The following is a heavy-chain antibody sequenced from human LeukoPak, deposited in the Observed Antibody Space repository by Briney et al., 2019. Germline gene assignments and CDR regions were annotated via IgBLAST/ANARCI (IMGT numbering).Heavy chain of an antibody. Sequence: GGSLRLSCGASGFTFSNYGMLWVRQAPGKGLEWVAFIRYDGNNKLYADSVKGRFTISRDNSKNTLYLQMNSLRAEDTAVYYCAKDVYYDYVWGSSYWGQGTLVTVSS. CDR3: AKDVYYDYVWGSSY. V-gene: IGHV3-30*02. CDR1: GFTFSNYG. CDR2: IRYDGNNK. J-gene: IGHJ4*02. D-gene: IGHD3-16*01.